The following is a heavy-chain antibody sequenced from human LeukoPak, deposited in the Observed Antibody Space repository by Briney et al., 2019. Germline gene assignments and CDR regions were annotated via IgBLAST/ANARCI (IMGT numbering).Heavy chain of an antibody. J-gene: IGHJ5*01. V-gene: IGHV4-59*08. D-gene: IGHD2/OR15-2a*01. Sequence: SETLSLTCSVSGASVKSDYWSWIRQSPGKGLEWIANVYYSGSTNYNPSLKSRVTISVDASKNQISLKLSSVTAADTAVYYCARQVVIIPSSRGGPWLDPWGQGTLVAVSS. CDR2: VYYSGST. CDR1: GASVKSDY. CDR3: ARQVVIIPSSRGGPWLDP.